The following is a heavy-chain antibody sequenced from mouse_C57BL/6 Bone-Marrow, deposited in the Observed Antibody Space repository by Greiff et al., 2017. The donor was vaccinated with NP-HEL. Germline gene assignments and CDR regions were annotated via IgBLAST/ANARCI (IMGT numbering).Heavy chain of an antibody. CDR2: IDPSDSET. J-gene: IGHJ3*01. Sequence: QVQLQQPGAELVRPGSSVKLSCKASGYTFTSYWMHWVKQRPIQGLEWIGNIDPSDSETHYNQKFKDKATLTVDKSSSTAYMQLSSLTSEDSAVYYCARGIYYGSSLWFAYWGQGTLVTGSA. CDR1: GYTFTSYW. V-gene: IGHV1-52*01. CDR3: ARGIYYGSSLWFAY. D-gene: IGHD1-1*01.